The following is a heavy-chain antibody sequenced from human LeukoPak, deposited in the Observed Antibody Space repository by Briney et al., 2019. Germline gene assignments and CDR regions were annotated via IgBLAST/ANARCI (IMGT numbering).Heavy chain of an antibody. D-gene: IGHD3-10*01. J-gene: IGHJ6*02. CDR3: ARPDFGDFNMDV. V-gene: IGHV4-30-4*01. Sequence: PSQTLSLTCTVSGGSISSGDYYWSWIRQPPGKGLEWIGHIYYSGSTCYNASLKSRVTISVDTSKNQFSLKVRSVTAADTAVYYCARPDFGDFNMDVWGQGTTVTVSS. CDR1: GGSISSGDYY. CDR2: IYYSGST.